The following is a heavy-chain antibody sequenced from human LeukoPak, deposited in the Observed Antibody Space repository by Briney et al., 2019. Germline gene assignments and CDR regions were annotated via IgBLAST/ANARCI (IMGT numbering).Heavy chain of an antibody. J-gene: IGHJ2*01. CDR1: GFTFSSCD. CDR3: ARDPTRGSVFRYFDL. CDR2: IGTAGDT. D-gene: IGHD3-10*01. Sequence: GGSLRLSCAASGFTFSSCDMHWVRQVTGKGLEWVSGIGTAGDTYYIASVKGRFTTSRENAKNSLYLQMNSLRAGDTAVYYCARDPTRGSVFRYFDLWGRGTLVTVSS. V-gene: IGHV3-13*01.